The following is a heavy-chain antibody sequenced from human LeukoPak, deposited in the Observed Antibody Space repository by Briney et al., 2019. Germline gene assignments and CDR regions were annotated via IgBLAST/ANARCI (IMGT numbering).Heavy chain of an antibody. CDR1: GFIFTNYG. CDR3: AKERASMGADAFDI. Sequence: GGSLRLSCAASGFIFTNYGMHWVRQAPGKGLEWVAIISFDGRIEYYVDSVKGQFTISRDKSKNTLYLQMNSLRPEDTAVYYCAKERASMGADAFDIWGQGTMVTVSS. V-gene: IGHV3-30*18. CDR2: ISFDGRIE. J-gene: IGHJ3*02. D-gene: IGHD1-26*01.